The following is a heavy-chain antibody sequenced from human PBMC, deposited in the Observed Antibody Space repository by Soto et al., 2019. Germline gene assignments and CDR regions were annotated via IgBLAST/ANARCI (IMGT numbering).Heavy chain of an antibody. D-gene: IGHD4-17*01. Sequence: QDQLVQSGVEVKKPGASVKVSCKASGYTFINYGIHWVRQAPGQGLEWMGWVSPYNGKTRYTQKLNGRITMAADTSMGTAYMELRSPTADDTALYNCARRFGDPSSAAGFDRWGQGSLVNVSS. J-gene: IGHJ5*02. V-gene: IGHV1-18*01. CDR1: GYTFINYG. CDR2: VSPYNGKT. CDR3: ARRFGDPSSAAGFDR.